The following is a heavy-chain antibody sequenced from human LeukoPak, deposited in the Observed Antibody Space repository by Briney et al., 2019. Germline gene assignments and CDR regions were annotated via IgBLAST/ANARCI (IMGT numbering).Heavy chain of an antibody. CDR1: GGTFSSYA. CDR2: IIPIFGTA. V-gene: IGHV1-69*01. CDR3: ARRKRFLEWLSGPHWFDP. J-gene: IGHJ5*02. Sequence: ASVKVSCKASGGTFSSYATSWVRQAPGQGLEWMGGIIPIFGTANYAQKFQGRVTITADESTSTAYMELSSLRSEDTAVYYCARRKRFLEWLSGPHWFDPWGQGTLVTVSS. D-gene: IGHD3-3*01.